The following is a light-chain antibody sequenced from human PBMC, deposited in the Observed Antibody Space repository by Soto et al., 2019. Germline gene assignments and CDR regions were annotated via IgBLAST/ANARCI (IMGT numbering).Light chain of an antibody. CDR1: SGHISYA. CDR3: SSYTNINTRACV. CDR2: INSDGSH. V-gene: IGLV4-69*01. Sequence: QPVLTQSPSASASLGASVKLTCTLSSGHISYAIAWHQQQPEKGPRYLMKINSDGSHNKGDGIPDRFSGSSSGVERYLTISSLQSEDEADYYCSSYTNINTRACVFGTGIKLTVL. J-gene: IGLJ1*01.